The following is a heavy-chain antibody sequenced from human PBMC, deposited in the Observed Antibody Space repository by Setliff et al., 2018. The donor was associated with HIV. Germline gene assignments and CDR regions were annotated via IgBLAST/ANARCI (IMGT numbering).Heavy chain of an antibody. CDR3: ARESGYCSSTSCYNLDYHFDY. V-gene: IGHV1-18*01. Sequence: GASVKVSCKASGYNLVSYDISWVRQAPGQGLEWMGWISGYNGNTNYAEKLQGRVTMTTDTSTSTVYMELSGLTSDDTAVYYCARESGYCSSTSCYNLDYHFDYWGQGTLVTVSS. CDR1: GYNLVSYD. D-gene: IGHD2-2*02. CDR2: ISGYNGNT. J-gene: IGHJ4*02.